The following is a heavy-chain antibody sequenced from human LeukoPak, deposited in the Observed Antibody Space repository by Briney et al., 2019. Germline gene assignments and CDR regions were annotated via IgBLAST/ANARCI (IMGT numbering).Heavy chain of an antibody. J-gene: IGHJ4*02. D-gene: IGHD3-22*01. CDR1: GGSISSSSYY. CDR2: IYNSGST. Sequence: PSGTLSLTCTVSGGSISSSSYYWGWIRQPPGKGLEWIGSIYNSGSTYYHPSLKSRVTISVDTSKTQFSLKLSSVTAADTAVYFCARREYYDSSGYRWGQGTLVTVSS. CDR3: ARREYYDSSGYR. V-gene: IGHV4-39*01.